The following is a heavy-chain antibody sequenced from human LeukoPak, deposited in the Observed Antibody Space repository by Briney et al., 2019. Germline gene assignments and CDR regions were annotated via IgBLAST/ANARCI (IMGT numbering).Heavy chain of an antibody. CDR1: GGSFSGYY. CDR3: ARGGVSVIPAAPTHYGMDV. CDR2: INHSGTT. J-gene: IGHJ6*02. V-gene: IGHV4-34*01. D-gene: IGHD2-2*01. Sequence: PSETLSLTCAVYGGSFSGYYWSWIRQPPGKGLEWIGEINHSGTTNYNPSLKSRVTISVDTSKNQFSLKLSSVTAADTAVYYCARGGVSVIPAAPTHYGMDVWGQGTTVTVS.